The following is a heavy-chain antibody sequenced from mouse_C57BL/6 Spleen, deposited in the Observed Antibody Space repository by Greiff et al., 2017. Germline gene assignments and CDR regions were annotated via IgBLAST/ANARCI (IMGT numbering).Heavy chain of an antibody. V-gene: IGHV1-85*01. CDR2: IYPRAGST. Sequence: QVQLQQSGPELVKPGASVKLSCKASGYTFTSYDINWVKQRPGQGLEWIGWIYPRAGSTKYNEKFKGKATLTVDTSSSTAYMELHSLTSEDSAVSFCARRRDYYAMDYWGQGTSVTVSS. J-gene: IGHJ4*01. CDR1: GYTFTSYD. CDR3: ARRRDYYAMDY.